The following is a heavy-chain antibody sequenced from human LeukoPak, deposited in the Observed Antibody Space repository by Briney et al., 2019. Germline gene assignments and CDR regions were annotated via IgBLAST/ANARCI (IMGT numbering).Heavy chain of an antibody. V-gene: IGHV3-72*01. CDR2: TRNKANSYTT. D-gene: IGHD4-17*01. CDR3: AREPTADAFDI. J-gene: IGHJ3*02. CDR1: GFTFSDHY. Sequence: GGSLRLSCAASGFTFSDHYMDWVRQAPGKGLEWVGRTRNKANSYTTEYAASVKGRFTISRDDSKNSLYLQMNSLKTEDTAAYYCAREPTADAFDIWGQGTMVTVSS.